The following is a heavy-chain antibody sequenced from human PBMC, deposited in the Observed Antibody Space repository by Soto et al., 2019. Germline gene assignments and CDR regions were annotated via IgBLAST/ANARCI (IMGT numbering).Heavy chain of an antibody. V-gene: IGHV4-34*01. CDR2: INHSGST. CDR1: GGSFSGYY. CDR3: ARATGTTYYYYYGMDV. D-gene: IGHD1-1*01. Sequence: QVQLQQWGAGLLKPSETLSLTCAVYGGSFSGYYWSWIRQPPGKGLEWIGEINHSGSTNYNPSLKGRVTISVDTSKNQFSLKLSSVTAADTAVYYCARATGTTYYYYYGMDVWGQGTTVTVSS. J-gene: IGHJ6*02.